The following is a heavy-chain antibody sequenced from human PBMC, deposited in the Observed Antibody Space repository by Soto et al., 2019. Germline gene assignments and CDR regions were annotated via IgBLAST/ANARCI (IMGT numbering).Heavy chain of an antibody. D-gene: IGHD2-21*01. Sequence: QITLKESGPTLVKPTQTLTLTCTFSGFSLSTSGVGVGWIRQPPGKALEWLALIYWDDDKRYSPSLKSRLTITKDTSKNPVVLKMTNMDPVDTATYYCAHTGDFLDPAVYWGQGTLVTVSS. V-gene: IGHV2-5*02. CDR3: AHTGDFLDPAVY. J-gene: IGHJ4*02. CDR1: GFSLSTSGVG. CDR2: IYWDDDK.